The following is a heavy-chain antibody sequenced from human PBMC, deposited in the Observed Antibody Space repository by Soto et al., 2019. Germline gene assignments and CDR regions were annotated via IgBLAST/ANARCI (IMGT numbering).Heavy chain of an antibody. CDR3: SRSLNS. CDR2: INQDGSEK. CDR1: GFTFSTYW. Sequence: LRLSCAASGFTFSTYWMDWVRQTPGKGLEWVANINQDGSEKNYVDSVKGRFTIYRDNAKNSLYLQMSSLTAEDSALYYCSRSLNSWGQGTLVTVSS. V-gene: IGHV3-7*01. J-gene: IGHJ4*02.